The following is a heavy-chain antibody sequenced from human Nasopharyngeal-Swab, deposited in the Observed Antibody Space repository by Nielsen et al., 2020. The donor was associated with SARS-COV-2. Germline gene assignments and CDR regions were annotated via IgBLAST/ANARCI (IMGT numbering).Heavy chain of an antibody. D-gene: IGHD2-15*01. CDR3: ARDVGGRDNY. CDR1: GLTFSGYW. CDR2: IKQDGSEK. V-gene: IGHV3-7*01. J-gene: IGHJ4*02. Sequence: GGSLRLSCAASGLTFSGYWMSWVRQAQGKGSEWVDNIKQDGSEKKYVDSVKGRFTISRDNAKNTLYLQMNSLRADDTAVYYCARDVGGRDNYWGQGALVTVSS.